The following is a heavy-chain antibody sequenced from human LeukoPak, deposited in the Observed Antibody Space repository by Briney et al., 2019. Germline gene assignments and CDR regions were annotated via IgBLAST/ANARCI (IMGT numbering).Heavy chain of an antibody. CDR1: GFTFSSYA. CDR2: IRGSGGST. D-gene: IGHD5-18*01. CDR3: AKVDTVYGMDV. V-gene: IGHV3-23*01. Sequence: GGSLRLSCAASGFTFSSYAMSWLRQAPGKGLEWVSAIRGSGGSTYYADSVKGRFTISRDNSKNTLYLQTNSLRAEDTAVYYCAKVDTVYGMDVWGQGTTVTVSS. J-gene: IGHJ6*02.